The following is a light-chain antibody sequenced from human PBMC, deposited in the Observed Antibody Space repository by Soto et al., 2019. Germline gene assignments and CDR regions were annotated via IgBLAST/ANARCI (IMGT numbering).Light chain of an antibody. CDR3: SSYAGSNNHYV. Sequence: QTVVTQPPSASGTPGQTVTISCSGSSSNIESAYIYWYQHLPGTAPKLLIYRNNQRPSGVPDRFSASKSGTSGSLAISGLRSEDEADYYCSSYAGSNNHYVFGTGTKVTVL. CDR2: RNN. J-gene: IGLJ1*01. V-gene: IGLV1-47*01. CDR1: SSNIESAY.